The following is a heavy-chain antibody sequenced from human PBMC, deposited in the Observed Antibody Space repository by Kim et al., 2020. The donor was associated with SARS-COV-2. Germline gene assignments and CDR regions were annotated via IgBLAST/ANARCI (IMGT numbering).Heavy chain of an antibody. J-gene: IGHJ5*02. CDR1: GFSLSTSGMC. CDR2: IDWDDDK. V-gene: IGHV2-70*11. Sequence: SGPTLVKPTQTLTLTCTFSGFSLSTSGMCVSWIRQPPGKALEWLARIDWDDDKYYSTSLKTRLTISKDTSKNQVVLTMTNMDPVDTATYYCASSNSIAAAGTWFDPWGQGTLVTVSS. CDR3: ASSNSIAAAGTWFDP. D-gene: IGHD6-13*01.